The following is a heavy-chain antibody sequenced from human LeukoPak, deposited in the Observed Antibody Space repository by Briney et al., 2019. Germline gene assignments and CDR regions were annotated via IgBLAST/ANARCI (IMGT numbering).Heavy chain of an antibody. V-gene: IGHV1-2*02. J-gene: IGHJ6*02. Sequence: ASVKVSCKASGYIFTGHYLHWVRNAPGQGLEWMGWINPNSGATQYTQRFQGRVTMTRETSIGTAYMELRSLRSDDTSVYYCARDRLDLSSPGYYYYGMDVWGQGTTVTVSS. CDR1: GYIFTGHY. CDR2: INPNSGAT. CDR3: ARDRLDLSSPGYYYYGMDV. D-gene: IGHD3/OR15-3a*01.